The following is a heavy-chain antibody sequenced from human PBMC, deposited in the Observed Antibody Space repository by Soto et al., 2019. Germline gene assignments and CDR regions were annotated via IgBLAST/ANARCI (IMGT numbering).Heavy chain of an antibody. CDR3: ATRGSGYYYVLGY. CDR2: FDPEDGET. J-gene: IGHJ4*02. D-gene: IGHD3-22*01. V-gene: IGHV1-24*01. Sequence: ASVKVSCKVSGYTLTDLSMHWLRQAPGKGLEWMGGFDPEDGETIYAQKFQGRVTMTEDTSTDTAYMELSSLRSEDTAVYYCATRGSGYYYVLGYWGQGTLVTVSS. CDR1: GYTLTDLS.